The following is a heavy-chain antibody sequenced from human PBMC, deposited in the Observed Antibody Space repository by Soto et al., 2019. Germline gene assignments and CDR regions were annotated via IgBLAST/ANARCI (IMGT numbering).Heavy chain of an antibody. CDR1: GGSISSSSYY. J-gene: IGHJ4*02. Sequence: QLQLQESGPGLVKPSETLSLTCTVSGGSISSSSYYWGWIRQPPGKGLEWIGSSYYSASTYYNPSLKSRVTTSVGTSKQQFSLTLSSVTAADTAVYSCASEQYYFDYWGQGTLVTVSS. CDR3: ASEQYYFDY. V-gene: IGHV4-39*01. CDR2: SYYSAST. D-gene: IGHD6-19*01.